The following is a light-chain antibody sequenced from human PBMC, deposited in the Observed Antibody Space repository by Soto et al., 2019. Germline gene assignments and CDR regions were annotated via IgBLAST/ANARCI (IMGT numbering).Light chain of an antibody. J-gene: IGKJ4*01. V-gene: IGKV1-5*03. CDR3: QQYESYPMT. Sequence: DSPMTQYPSTLSASIGDRVTITCRASQSISSWLAWYQQKPGKAPKLLISKASTLQSGVPPRFSGSGSGTEFTLSISSLQPDGFATYYCQQYESYPMTFGGGTKVQIK. CDR1: QSISSW. CDR2: KAS.